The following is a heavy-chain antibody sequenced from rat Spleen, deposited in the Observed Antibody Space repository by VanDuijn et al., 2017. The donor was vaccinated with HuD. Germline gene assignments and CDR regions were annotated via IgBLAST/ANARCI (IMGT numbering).Heavy chain of an antibody. V-gene: IGHV5S10*01. Sequence: VQLVESGGGLVQPGRSLKLSCAASGFTFSDSNMAWVRQAPKKGLEWVATINYDGRSTFYRDSVRDRFTISRDNAKSILYLQMDNLKSEDTATYYCARHGRGERTYYYVMDVWGQGASVTVSS. CDR1: GFTFSDSN. J-gene: IGHJ4*01. CDR3: ARHGRGERTYYYVMDV. CDR2: INYDGRST. D-gene: IGHD4-3*01.